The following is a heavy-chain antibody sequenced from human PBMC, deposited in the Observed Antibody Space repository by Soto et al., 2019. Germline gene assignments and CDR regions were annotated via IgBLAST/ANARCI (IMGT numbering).Heavy chain of an antibody. Sequence: SGPTLVNPTQTLPLSCSFSGFSLRPNGVRVSWIRQPPGKALEWLARIDYDDDKYYTPSLKTRLTISKDSSKNQVVLTMTNVDPVDTATYYCARMEASGSYTNYFDYWVQGALGTGSS. CDR3: ARMEASGSYTNYFDY. V-gene: IGHV2-70*04. CDR2: IDYDDDK. J-gene: IGHJ4*02. D-gene: IGHD3-10*01. CDR1: GFSLRPNGVR.